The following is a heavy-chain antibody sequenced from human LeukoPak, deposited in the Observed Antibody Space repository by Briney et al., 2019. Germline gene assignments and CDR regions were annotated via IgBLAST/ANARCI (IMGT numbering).Heavy chain of an antibody. D-gene: IGHD5/OR15-5a*01. Sequence: GGSLRLSCAASGFIFSGYSMNWVRQAPGKGLEWVSSISSSSSSIHYADSVKGRFTISRDNSKNTLYLQMNSLRAEDTAVYYCAKVRGVFELPGAFDIWGQGTMVTVSS. V-gene: IGHV3-21*04. CDR3: AKVRGVFELPGAFDI. CDR1: GFIFSGYS. CDR2: ISSSSSSI. J-gene: IGHJ3*02.